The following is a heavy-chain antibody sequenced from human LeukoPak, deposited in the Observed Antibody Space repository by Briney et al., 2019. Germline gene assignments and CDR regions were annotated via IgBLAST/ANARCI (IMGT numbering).Heavy chain of an antibody. CDR1: GYSISSGYY. CDR3: ARHSLGRIVVVPAAPDY. D-gene: IGHD2-2*01. CDR2: IYRSGST. J-gene: IGHJ4*02. V-gene: IGHV4-38-2*01. Sequence: PSETLSLTCAVSGYSISSGYYWGWIRQPPGKGLEWIGSIYRSGSTYYNPSLKGRVTISVDTSKNPFSLKLSSVTAADTAVYYCARHSLGRIVVVPAAPDYWGQGTLVTVSS.